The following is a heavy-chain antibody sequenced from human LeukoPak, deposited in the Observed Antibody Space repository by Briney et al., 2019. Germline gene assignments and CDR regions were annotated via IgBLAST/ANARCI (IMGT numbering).Heavy chain of an antibody. D-gene: IGHD2-2*01. V-gene: IGHV1-69*05. J-gene: IGHJ6*03. CDR2: ITPIPGTA. CDR1: GGSFSSHA. CDR3: ARGLQYQLLKALGYYYMDV. Sequence: GASVKVSCKASGGSFSSHAIAWARQAPGQGPEWMGGITPIPGTANYAQKFQGRVTITTDESTSTAYMELSSLTSDDTAVYYCARGLQYQLLKALGYYYMDVWGEGTTVTVSS.